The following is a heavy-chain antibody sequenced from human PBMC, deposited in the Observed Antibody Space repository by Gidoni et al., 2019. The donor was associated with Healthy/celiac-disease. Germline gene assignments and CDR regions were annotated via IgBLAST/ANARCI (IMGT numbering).Heavy chain of an antibody. J-gene: IGHJ3*02. D-gene: IGHD3-16*02. V-gene: IGHV3-15*01. CDR3: TTDLDMLTFGGVIVTLDAFDI. Sequence: EVQLVESGGGLVKPGGSLRRHRAASGVTVSNAWRSWVRKAPGKGLGCVGRIQSKTARGTTDYAAPVKGRFTISRADSQYTLSLQMNSLTPEDTAVYYCTTDLDMLTFGGVIVTLDAFDIWGHGTMVTVSS. CDR2: IQSKTARGTT. CDR1: GVTVSNAW.